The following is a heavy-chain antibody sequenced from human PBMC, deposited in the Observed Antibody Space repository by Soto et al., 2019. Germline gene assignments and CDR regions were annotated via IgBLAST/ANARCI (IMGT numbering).Heavy chain of an antibody. CDR1: GGTFSSYA. Sequence: QVQLVQSGAEVKKPGSSVKVSCKASGGTFSSYAISWVRQAPGQGLEWMGGIIPIFGTANYAQKFQGRVTITADESTSTAYMALSSLRSDDTAVYYCARLVNDYGDYALRYYYYGMDVWGQGTTVTVSS. D-gene: IGHD4-17*01. CDR3: ARLVNDYGDYALRYYYYGMDV. CDR2: IIPIFGTA. V-gene: IGHV1-69*01. J-gene: IGHJ6*02.